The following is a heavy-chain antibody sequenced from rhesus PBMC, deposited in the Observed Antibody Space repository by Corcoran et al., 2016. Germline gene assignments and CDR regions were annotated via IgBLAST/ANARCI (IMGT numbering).Heavy chain of an antibody. CDR2: LYGSSTST. D-gene: IGHD3-3*01. J-gene: IGHJ6*01. Sequence: QVQLQESGPGVVKPSETLSLTCAVSGGSISDSYRWSWIRQPPGQGLEWIGYLYGSSTSTTYNPPRKSRVSIAKHTSKIQFSGKLRSVTAADSAVYYCAREVWYYNSWTGYDEPAYGLHAWGQGVVVTFSS. CDR1: GGSISDSYR. V-gene: IGHV4S10*01. CDR3: AREVWYYNSWTGYDEPAYGLHA.